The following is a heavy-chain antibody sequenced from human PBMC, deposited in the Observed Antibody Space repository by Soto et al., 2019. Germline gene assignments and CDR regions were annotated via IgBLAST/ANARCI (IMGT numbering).Heavy chain of an antibody. CDR3: AREGHNWNYAYYYGMDV. D-gene: IGHD1-7*01. J-gene: IGHJ6*02. V-gene: IGHV1-8*01. CDR1: GYTFTSYD. Sequence: ASVKVSCKASGYTFTSYDLNWVRQATGQGPEWMGWMNPNSGNTGYAQKFQGRVTMTRDTSVSTAYMELSSLISEDTAVYYCAREGHNWNYAYYYGMDVWGQGTTVTVSS. CDR2: MNPNSGNT.